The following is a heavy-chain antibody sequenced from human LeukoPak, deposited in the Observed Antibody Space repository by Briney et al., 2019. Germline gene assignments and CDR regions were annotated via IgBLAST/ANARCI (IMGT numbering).Heavy chain of an antibody. Sequence: SETLSLTCAVYGGSFSGYYWSWIRQPPGKGLEWIGEINHSGSTNYNPSLKSRVTISVDTSKNQFSLKLSSVTAADTAVYYCARRNGIATVGTFDYWGQGTLVAVSS. V-gene: IGHV4-34*01. CDR3: ARRNGIATVGTFDY. CDR1: GGSFSGYY. J-gene: IGHJ4*02. CDR2: INHSGST. D-gene: IGHD6-13*01.